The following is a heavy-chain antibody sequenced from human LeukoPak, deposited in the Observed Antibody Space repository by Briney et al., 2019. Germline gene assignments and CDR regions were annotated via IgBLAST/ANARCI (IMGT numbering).Heavy chain of an antibody. D-gene: IGHD3-10*01. V-gene: IGHV1-69*01. J-gene: IGHJ4*02. Sequence: SVKVSCKASGGTFSSYAISWVRQAPGQGLEWMGGTIPIFGTANYAQKFQGRVTITADESTSTAYMELSSLRSEDTAVYYCARGPPVRGVNLPAGNDYWGQGTLVTVSS. CDR1: GGTFSSYA. CDR3: ARGPPVRGVNLPAGNDY. CDR2: TIPIFGTA.